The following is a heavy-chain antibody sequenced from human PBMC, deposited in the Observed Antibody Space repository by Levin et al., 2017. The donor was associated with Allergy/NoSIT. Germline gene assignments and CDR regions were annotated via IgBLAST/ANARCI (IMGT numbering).Heavy chain of an antibody. CDR3: AREQFGYGDYESIHFDY. CDR1: GFTFSSYG. CDR2: IWYDGSNK. Sequence: PGGSLRLSCAASGFTFSSYGMHWVRQAPGKGLEWVAVIWYDGSNKYYADSVKGRFTISRDNSKNTLYLQMNSLRAEDTAVYYCAREQFGYGDYESIHFDYWGQGTLVTVSS. V-gene: IGHV3-33*01. D-gene: IGHD4-17*01. J-gene: IGHJ4*02.